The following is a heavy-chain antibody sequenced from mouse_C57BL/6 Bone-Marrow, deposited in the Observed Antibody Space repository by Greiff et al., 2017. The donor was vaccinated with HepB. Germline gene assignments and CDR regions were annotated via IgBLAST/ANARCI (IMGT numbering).Heavy chain of an antibody. J-gene: IGHJ4*01. CDR1: GYTFTSYW. V-gene: IGHV1-69*01. CDR2: IDPSDSYT. CDR3: ARPITTVVAPYAMDY. D-gene: IGHD1-1*01. Sequence: QLQQPGAELVMPGASVKLSCKASGYTFTSYWMHWVKQRPGQGLEWIGEIDPSDSYTNYNQKFKGKSTLTVDKSSSTAYMQLSSLTSEDSAVYYCARPITTVVAPYAMDYWGQGTSVTVSS.